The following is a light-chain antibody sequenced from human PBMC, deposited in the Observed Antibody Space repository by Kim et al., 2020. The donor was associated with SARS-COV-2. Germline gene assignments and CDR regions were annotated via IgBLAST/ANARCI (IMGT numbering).Light chain of an antibody. Sequence: QSALTQSASVSGSPGQSITISCTGTSSDVGGYNYVSWYQQHPGKAPKLMIYDVNKRPSGVSDRFSGSKSGNTASLTISGLQAEDEGDYYCSSYTSTSTFWVFGGGTQLTVL. CDR3: SSYTSTSTFWV. CDR1: SSDVGGYNY. V-gene: IGLV2-14*01. CDR2: DVN. J-gene: IGLJ3*02.